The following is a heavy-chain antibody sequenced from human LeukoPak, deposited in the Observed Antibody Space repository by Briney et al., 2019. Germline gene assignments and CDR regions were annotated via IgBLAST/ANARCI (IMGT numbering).Heavy chain of an antibody. CDR2: IIPIFGTA. V-gene: IGHV1-69*13. J-gene: IGHJ4*02. CDR1: RGTFSSYA. Sequence: SSVKVSCKASRGTFSSYAISWVRQAPGPGLEWMGGIIPIFGTANYAQKFQGRVTITADESTSTAYMELSSLRSEDTAVYYCARASRRDGYNQVDYWGQGTLVTVSS. CDR3: ARASRRDGYNQVDY. D-gene: IGHD5-24*01.